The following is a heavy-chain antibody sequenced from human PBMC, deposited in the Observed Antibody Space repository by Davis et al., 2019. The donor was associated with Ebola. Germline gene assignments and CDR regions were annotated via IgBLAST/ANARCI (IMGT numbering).Heavy chain of an antibody. V-gene: IGHV3-23*01. CDR3: ARVIYSYGHVDV. CDR2: ISGSGGST. J-gene: IGHJ6*04. D-gene: IGHD5-18*01. CDR1: GFTFSSYA. Sequence: PAGSLRLSCAAYGFTFSSYAMSWVRQAPGKGLEWVSAISGSGGSTYYADSVKGRFTISRDNSKNTLYLQMNSLRAEDTAVYYCARVIYSYGHVDVWGKGTTVTVSS.